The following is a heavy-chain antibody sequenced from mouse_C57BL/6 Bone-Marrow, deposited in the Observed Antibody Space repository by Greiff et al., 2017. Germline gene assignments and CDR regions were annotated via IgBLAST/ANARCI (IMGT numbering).Heavy chain of an antibody. V-gene: IGHV1-81*01. J-gene: IGHJ3*01. Sequence: QVQLQQSGAELARPGASVKLSCKASGYTFTSYGISWVKQRTGQGLEWIGEIYPRSGNTYYNEKFKGKATLTADKSSSTAYMELRSLTSEDSAVYFCARKKLRRAWFAYWGQGTLVTVSA. CDR2: IYPRSGNT. CDR3: ARKKLRRAWFAY. D-gene: IGHD1-1*01. CDR1: GYTFTSYG.